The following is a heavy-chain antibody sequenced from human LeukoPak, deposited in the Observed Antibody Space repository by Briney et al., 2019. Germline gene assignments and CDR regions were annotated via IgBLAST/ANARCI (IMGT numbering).Heavy chain of an antibody. D-gene: IGHD3-10*01. Sequence: SETLSLTCTVSGGSISSYYWSWIRQPPGKGLEWIGYIYYSGSTYYNPSLKSRVTISVDTSKNQFSLKLSSVTAADTAVYYCAREPVDYYGSGSFAFDYWGQGTLVTVSS. CDR3: AREPVDYYGSGSFAFDY. V-gene: IGHV4-59*12. CDR1: GGSISSYY. J-gene: IGHJ4*02. CDR2: IYYSGST.